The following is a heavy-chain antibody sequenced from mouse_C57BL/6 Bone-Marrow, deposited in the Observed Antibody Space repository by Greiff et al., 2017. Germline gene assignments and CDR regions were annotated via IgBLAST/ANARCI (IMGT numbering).Heavy chain of an antibody. J-gene: IGHJ4*01. D-gene: IGHD2-4*01. V-gene: IGHV8-8*01. CDR3: ARIALYDYVYAMDD. CDR2: IWWDDDK. Sequence: QVTLKESGPGILQPSQTLSLTCSFSGFSLRTFGMGVGWIRQPSGKGLEWLAPIWWDDDKYYNPALQSRLTISKDTSKNQVFLKIANVDTADTATYYCARIALYDYVYAMDDWGQGTSVTVSS. CDR1: GFSLRTFGMG.